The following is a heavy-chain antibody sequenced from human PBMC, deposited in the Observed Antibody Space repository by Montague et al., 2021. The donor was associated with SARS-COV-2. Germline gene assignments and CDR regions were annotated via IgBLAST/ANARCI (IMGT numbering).Heavy chain of an antibody. CDR3: AGPTYYYDSSGSDAFDI. V-gene: IGHV4-39*01. D-gene: IGHD3-22*01. CDR2: ISYSGST. J-gene: IGHJ3*02. Sequence: SETLSLTCTVSGGSISSSNYYWGWIRQPPGKGLEWIGSISYSGSTYYNPSLKSRVTISVDTSKNQFSLKLSSVTAADTAVYYCAGPTYYYDSSGSDAFDIWGQGTMVTVSS. CDR1: GGSISSSNYY.